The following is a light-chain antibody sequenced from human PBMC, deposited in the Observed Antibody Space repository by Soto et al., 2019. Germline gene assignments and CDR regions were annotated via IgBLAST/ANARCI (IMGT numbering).Light chain of an antibody. CDR2: ETT. Sequence: QAVVTQEPSLTVSPGGTVTLTCGSSTGDVTSGRSPYWFQKKPGQAPRTLIYETTKKHSWTPARFSGSLLGGQAALTLSGAQPEDEADYFFLLSFPGARRIFGGGTKVNVL. J-gene: IGLJ2*01. CDR1: TGDVTSGRS. CDR3: LLSFPGARRI. V-gene: IGLV7-46*01.